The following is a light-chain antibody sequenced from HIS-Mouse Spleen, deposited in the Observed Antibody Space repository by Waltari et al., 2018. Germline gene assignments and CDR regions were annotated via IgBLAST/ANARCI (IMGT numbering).Light chain of an antibody. J-gene: IGLJ1*01. CDR3: SSYTSSSTLV. V-gene: IGLV2-14*03. CDR2: DVS. Sequence: QSALTQPASVSGSPGQSITIPCTGPSSDVGGYNYVSWYQQHPGKSPKLMIYDVSNRPSGVSNRFSGSKSGNTASLTISGLQAEDEADYYCSSYTSSSTLVFGTGTKVTVL. CDR1: SSDVGGYNY.